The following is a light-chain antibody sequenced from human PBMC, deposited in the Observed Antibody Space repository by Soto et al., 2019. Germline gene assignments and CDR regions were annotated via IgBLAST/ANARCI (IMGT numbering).Light chain of an antibody. J-gene: IGKJ1*01. CDR1: QSVSSSY. V-gene: IGKV3-20*01. CDR3: QQYGSSPWT. Sequence: EIVLTQSPGTLSLSLGERATLSCRASQSVSSSYLAWYQQKPGQAPRLLIYGASSRATGIPDRFSGSGSGTDFTLTISRLEPEDFAVYYCQQYGSSPWTFGQGTKV. CDR2: GAS.